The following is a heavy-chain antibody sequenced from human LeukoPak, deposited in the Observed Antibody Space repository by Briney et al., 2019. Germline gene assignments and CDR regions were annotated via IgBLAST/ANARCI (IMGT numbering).Heavy chain of an antibody. CDR1: GFTFSSYW. Sequence: GGSLRLSCAASGFTFSSYWMSWVRQAPGKGLEWVANIKQDGSEKYYVDSVKGRFTISRDNAENSLYLQMNSLRAEDTAVYYCARDPKLGIVDYWGQGTLVTVSS. V-gene: IGHV3-7*01. CDR3: ARDPKLGIVDY. D-gene: IGHD7-27*01. CDR2: IKQDGSEK. J-gene: IGHJ4*02.